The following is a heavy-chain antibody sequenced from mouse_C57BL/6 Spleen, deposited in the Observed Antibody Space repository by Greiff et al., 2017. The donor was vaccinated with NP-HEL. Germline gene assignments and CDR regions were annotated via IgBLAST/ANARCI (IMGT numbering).Heavy chain of an antibody. V-gene: IGHV5-6*02. D-gene: IGHD2-5*01. Sequence: EVKLVESGGDLVKPGGSLKLSCAASGFTFSSYGMSWVRQTPDKRLEWVATISSGGSYTYYPDSVKGRFTISRDNAKNTLYLQMSSRKSEDTAMYYWARRDSNYSPFDYWGQGTTLTVSS. J-gene: IGHJ2*01. CDR3: ARRDSNYSPFDY. CDR2: ISSGGSYT. CDR1: GFTFSSYG.